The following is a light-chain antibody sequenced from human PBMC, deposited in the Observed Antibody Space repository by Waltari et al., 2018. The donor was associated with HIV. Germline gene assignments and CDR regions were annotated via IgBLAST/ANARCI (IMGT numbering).Light chain of an antibody. CDR2: DDT. CDR1: NIGSQA. V-gene: IGLV3-21*02. Sequence: SFVLTQPPSVSVAPGQTARVTCEGNNIGSQAVHWYQQKPGQAPALVVYDDTDRPSGVPERFSGSNSGNTATLTISRVEAGDEADYHCQVWDSSDHVVFGGGTKLTVL. J-gene: IGLJ2*01. CDR3: QVWDSSDHVV.